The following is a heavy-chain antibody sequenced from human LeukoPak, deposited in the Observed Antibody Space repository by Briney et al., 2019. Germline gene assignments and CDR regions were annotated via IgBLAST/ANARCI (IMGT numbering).Heavy chain of an antibody. J-gene: IGHJ4*02. D-gene: IGHD5/OR15-5a*01. CDR1: GFSFGTYG. Sequence: PGGSLRLSCVASGFSFGTYGMHWVRQAPGKGLEWVAVVWYDGIHKYYADSVKGQFTISRDNSKNTLYLQMNGLRAADTAVYYCARDSYGLSTLDYWGQGTLVTVSS. CDR2: VWYDGIHK. V-gene: IGHV3-33*01. CDR3: ARDSYGLSTLDY.